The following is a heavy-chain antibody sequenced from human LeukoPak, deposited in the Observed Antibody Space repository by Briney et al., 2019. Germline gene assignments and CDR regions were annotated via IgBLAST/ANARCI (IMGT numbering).Heavy chain of an antibody. CDR1: GFRFSSYG. CDR3: ARGKQLVPGTYFDYYYYGMDV. J-gene: IGHJ6*02. D-gene: IGHD6-13*01. V-gene: IGHV3-64*01. Sequence: PGGSLRLSCAASGFRFSSYGMHWVRQVPGKGLECVSGISSNGGRTYYANSVKDRFSISRDNSKNTLYLQMGSLRGEDMGVYYCARGKQLVPGTYFDYYYYGMDVWGQGTSVTVSS. CDR2: ISSNGGRT.